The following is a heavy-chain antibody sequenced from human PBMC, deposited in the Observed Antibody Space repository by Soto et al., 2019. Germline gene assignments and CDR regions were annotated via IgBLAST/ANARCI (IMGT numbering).Heavy chain of an antibody. CDR1: GYSISSGYY. CDR2: IYHSGST. Sequence: PSETLSLTCAVSGYSISSGYYWGWIRQPPGKGLEWIGSIYHSGSTYYNPSLKSRVTISVDTSKNQFSLKLSSVTAADTAVYYCARVGATTEPFDCWGQGTLVTVSS. D-gene: IGHD1-26*01. V-gene: IGHV4-38-2*01. J-gene: IGHJ4*02. CDR3: ARVGATTEPFDC.